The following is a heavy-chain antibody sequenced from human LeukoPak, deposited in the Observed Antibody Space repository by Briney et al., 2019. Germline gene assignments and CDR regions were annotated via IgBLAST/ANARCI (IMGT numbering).Heavy chain of an antibody. D-gene: IGHD5-12*01. J-gene: IGHJ4*02. Sequence: PETLSLTCTVSGGSISSYYWSWIRQPPGKGLEWIGYIYYSGSTNYNPSLKSRVTISVDRSKNQFSLKLSSVTAADTAVYYCASTDLGGYGGYSGYESIDYWGQGTLVTVSS. CDR3: ASTDLGGYGGYSGYESIDY. V-gene: IGHV4-59*12. CDR2: IYYSGST. CDR1: GGSISSYY.